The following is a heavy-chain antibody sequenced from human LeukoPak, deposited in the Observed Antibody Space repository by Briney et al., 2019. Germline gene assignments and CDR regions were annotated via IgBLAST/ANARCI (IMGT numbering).Heavy chain of an antibody. D-gene: IGHD6-25*01. CDR1: GFTVSSNY. J-gene: IGHJ4*02. CDR2: IYSDSGGST. V-gene: IGHV3-53*01. CDR3: ATPPLYSSGDDY. Sequence: PGGSLRLSCAASGFTVSSNYMSWVRQAPGKGLEWVSVIYSDSGGSTYYADSVKGRFTISRDNSKNTLYLQMNSLRAEDTAVYYCATPPLYSSGDDYWGQGTLVTVSS.